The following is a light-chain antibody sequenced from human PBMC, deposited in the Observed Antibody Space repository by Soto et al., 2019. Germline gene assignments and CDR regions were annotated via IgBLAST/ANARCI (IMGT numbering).Light chain of an antibody. V-gene: IGKV3-11*01. CDR1: QSVSSY. CDR3: QQRSNLPRT. Sequence: EIVLIQSPATLSLSPRERATLSCRASQSVSSYLAWYQQKPGQAPRLLIYDASNRATGIPARFSGSGSGTDFTLTISSLEPEDFAVYYCQQRSNLPRTFGQGTKLEIK. J-gene: IGKJ2*01. CDR2: DAS.